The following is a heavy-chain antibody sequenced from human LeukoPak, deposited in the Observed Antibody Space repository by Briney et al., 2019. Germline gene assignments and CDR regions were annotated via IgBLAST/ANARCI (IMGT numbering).Heavy chain of an antibody. D-gene: IGHD3-16*01. CDR2: MSYDGTNK. V-gene: IGHV3-30*03. CDR3: ARGRGGNNFDY. J-gene: IGHJ4*02. CDR1: GFTVTGYR. Sequence: GGSLRLSCAASGFTVTGYRIHWVRQAPGKGLEWVAIMSYDGTNKNYADSVKGRFTISRDNSRNTLYLQMDSLKTEDTALYYCARGRGGNNFDYWGQGTLVTVSS.